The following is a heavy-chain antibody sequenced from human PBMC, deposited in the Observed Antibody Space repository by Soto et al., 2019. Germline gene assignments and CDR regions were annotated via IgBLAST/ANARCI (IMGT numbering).Heavy chain of an antibody. J-gene: IGHJ6*02. D-gene: IGHD2-21*02. CDR1: GGSINSDYY. CDR2: ISYSGNT. Sequence: SETLSLTCSVSGGSINSDYYWAWIRQPPGEGLEWIGSISYSGNTNYSPSLKSRVTISVDTSKNQFSLKLNSLTAADTSVYYFARDLWGYCGTDCYPLDVWGQGTTVTVSS. CDR3: ARDLWGYCGTDCYPLDV. V-gene: IGHV4-39*07.